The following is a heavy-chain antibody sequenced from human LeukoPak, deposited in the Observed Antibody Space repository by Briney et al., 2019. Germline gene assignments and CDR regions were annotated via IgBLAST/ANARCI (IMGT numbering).Heavy chain of an antibody. CDR3: ARDLAAARHDAFDI. V-gene: IGHV4-59*01. CDR2: IYYSGST. J-gene: IGHJ3*02. D-gene: IGHD6-13*01. Sequence: SETLSVTCTVSGGSISSYYWSWIRQPPGKGLGWIGYIYYSGSTNYNPSLKSRVTISVDTSNNQFSLKLSSVTAADTAVYYCARDLAAARHDAFDIWGQGTMVTVSS. CDR1: GGSISSYY.